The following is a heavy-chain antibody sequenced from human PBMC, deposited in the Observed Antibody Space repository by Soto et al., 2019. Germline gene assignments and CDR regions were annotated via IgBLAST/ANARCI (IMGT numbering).Heavy chain of an antibody. CDR3: ARGLRLLLYYYYYMDV. CDR2: INHSGST. V-gene: IGHV4-34*01. J-gene: IGHJ6*03. D-gene: IGHD4-17*01. CDR1: GGSFSGYY. Sequence: SETLSLICAVYGGSFSGYYWSWIRQPPGKGLEWIGEINHSGSTNYNPSLKSRVTISVDTSKNQFSLKLSSVTAADTAVYYCARGLRLLLYYYYYMDVWGKGTTVTVS.